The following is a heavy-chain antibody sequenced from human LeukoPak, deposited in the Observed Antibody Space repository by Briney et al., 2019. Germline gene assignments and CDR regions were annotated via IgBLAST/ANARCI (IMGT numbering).Heavy chain of an antibody. D-gene: IGHD6-19*01. CDR1: GFTFGSYS. Sequence: GGSLRLSCAASGFTFGSYSMNWVRQAPGKGLEWVSSISSSSSYIYYADSVKGRFTISRDNAKNSLYLQMNSLRAEDTAVYYCARDPAPLAVAGNYFDYWGQGTLVTVSS. CDR2: ISSSSSYI. V-gene: IGHV3-21*01. J-gene: IGHJ4*02. CDR3: ARDPAPLAVAGNYFDY.